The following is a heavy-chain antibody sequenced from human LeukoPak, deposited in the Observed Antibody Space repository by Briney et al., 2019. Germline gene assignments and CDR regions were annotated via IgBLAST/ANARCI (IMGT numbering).Heavy chain of an antibody. CDR1: GYKLTNNW. V-gene: IGHV5-51*01. CDR3: ARFGLTSSLDY. CDR2: IYPGYSDA. Sequence: GESLKISCKISGYKLTNNWIGWVRQVPGKGLEWMGLIYPGYSDAKYSPSFQGQVTLSVDASISTAYLQLSGLRASDTAIYYCARFGLTSSLDYWGQGTLVTVSS. J-gene: IGHJ4*02. D-gene: IGHD6-13*01.